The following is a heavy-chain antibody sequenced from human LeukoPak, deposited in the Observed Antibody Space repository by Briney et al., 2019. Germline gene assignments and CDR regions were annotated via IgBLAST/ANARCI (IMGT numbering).Heavy chain of an antibody. CDR1: GYTFTNYG. Sequence: ASVKVSCKASGYTFTNYGISWVRQAPGQGLEWVARISGYNGSTAYAQKVEDRVTLTADTSTAYLELRSLTSDDTAVYYCARDHGDYVGVKVGFDSWGQGTLVTVSS. D-gene: IGHD4-17*01. V-gene: IGHV1-18*01. J-gene: IGHJ4*02. CDR2: ISGYNGST. CDR3: ARDHGDYVGVKVGFDS.